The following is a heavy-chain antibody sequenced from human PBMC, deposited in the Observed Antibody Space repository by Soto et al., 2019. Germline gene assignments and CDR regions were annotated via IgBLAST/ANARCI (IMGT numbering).Heavy chain of an antibody. Sequence: QVQLVQSGAEVKKPGASVKVSCKASGYTFSRYHINWVRQATGQGLEWLGWMDPKSGNTDYAQKFQGRVTMTMNTSISTAYMDLVSLRSYDTAVYYCARRDDYGDYFDYWGQGTLVTVSS. J-gene: IGHJ4*02. V-gene: IGHV1-8*01. CDR2: MDPKSGNT. CDR3: ARRDDYGDYFDY. D-gene: IGHD4-17*01. CDR1: GYTFSRYH.